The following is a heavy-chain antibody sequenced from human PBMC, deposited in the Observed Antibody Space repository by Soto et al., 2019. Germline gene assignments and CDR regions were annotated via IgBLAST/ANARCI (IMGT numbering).Heavy chain of an antibody. CDR1: CYTFTSYG. CDR3: ARASDGYRSGWYVGYFDY. J-gene: IGHJ4*02. Sequence: ASVNVSCKASCYTFTSYGISWVRQAPGQGLEWMGWIRAYNGYTNYAQKFQGRVTVTTDTSTSTAYMELRSLVSDDTAVYYCARASDGYRSGWYVGYFDYWGQGTLATVSS. V-gene: IGHV1-18*04. CDR2: IRAYNGYT. D-gene: IGHD6-19*01.